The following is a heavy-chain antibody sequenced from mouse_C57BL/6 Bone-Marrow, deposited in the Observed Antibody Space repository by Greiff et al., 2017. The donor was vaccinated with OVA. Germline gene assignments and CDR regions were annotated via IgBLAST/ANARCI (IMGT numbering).Heavy chain of an antibody. Sequence: PLQQSGAELVRPGAPVTLSCKASGYTFTDYEMHWVKQTPVHGLEWIGAIDPETGGTAYNQKFKGKAILTADKSSSTAYMELRSLTSEDSAVYYCTRGYSNYYAMDYWGQGTSVTVSS. J-gene: IGHJ4*01. V-gene: IGHV1-15*01. CDR1: GYTFTDYE. CDR2: IDPETGGT. D-gene: IGHD2-5*01. CDR3: TRGYSNYYAMDY.